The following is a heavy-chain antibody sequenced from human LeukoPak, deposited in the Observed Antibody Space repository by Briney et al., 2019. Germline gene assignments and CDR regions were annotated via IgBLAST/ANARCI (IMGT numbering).Heavy chain of an antibody. V-gene: IGHV1-46*01. CDR2: INPSGGST. Sequence: ASVKVSCKASGYTFTSYYMHWVRQAPGQGLEWMGIINPSGGSTSYAQKFQGRVTMTRDTSTSTVYMELSSLRSEDTAVYYCATALQASSSWQNDAFDIWGQGTMVTVSS. CDR1: GYTFTSYY. J-gene: IGHJ3*02. CDR3: ATALQASSSWQNDAFDI. D-gene: IGHD6-13*01.